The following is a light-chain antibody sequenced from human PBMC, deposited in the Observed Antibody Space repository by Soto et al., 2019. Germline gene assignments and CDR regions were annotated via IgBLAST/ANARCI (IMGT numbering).Light chain of an antibody. CDR2: NVD. CDR1: SSDVGGHNY. V-gene: IGLV2-14*03. CDR3: SANAHSSTVV. J-gene: IGLJ2*01. Sequence: QSALTQVASVSASPGQWITISCTGTSSDVGGHNYVSWYQQHPGNAPKLLIYNVDYRPSGVSNRFSGSKSGNTASLTVSGAQADAEAYYYCSANAHSSTVVFGGGTKLTVL.